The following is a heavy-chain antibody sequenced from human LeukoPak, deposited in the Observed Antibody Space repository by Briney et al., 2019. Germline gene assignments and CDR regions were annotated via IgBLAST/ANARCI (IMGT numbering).Heavy chain of an antibody. V-gene: IGHV4-59*08. J-gene: IGHJ4*02. Sequence: SGPGLVKPSETLSLTCTVSGGSISSYYWSWIRQPPGKGLEWIGYIYYSGSTYYNPSLKSRVTISVDTSKNQFSLKLSSVTAADTAVYYCARGGPTTVAPFDYWGQGTLVTVSS. CDR1: GGSISSYY. CDR3: ARGGPTTVAPFDY. CDR2: IYYSGST. D-gene: IGHD4-23*01.